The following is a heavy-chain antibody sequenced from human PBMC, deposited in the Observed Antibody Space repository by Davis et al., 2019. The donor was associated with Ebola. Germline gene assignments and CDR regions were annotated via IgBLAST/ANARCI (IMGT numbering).Heavy chain of an antibody. CDR2: ISSSSSTI. V-gene: IGHV3-48*01. CDR3: ARENTMVRGTNWFDP. CDR1: GFTFSSYS. Sequence: PGGSLRLSCAASGFTFSSYSMNWVRQAPGKGLEWVSYISSSSSTIYYADSVKGRFTISRDNAKNSLYLQMNSLRAEDTAVYYCARENTMVRGTNWFDPWGQGTLVTVSS. J-gene: IGHJ5*02. D-gene: IGHD3-10*01.